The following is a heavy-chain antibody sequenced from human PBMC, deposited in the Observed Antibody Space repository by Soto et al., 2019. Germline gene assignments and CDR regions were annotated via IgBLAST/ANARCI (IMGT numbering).Heavy chain of an antibody. V-gene: IGHV1-18*01. J-gene: IGHJ6*02. Sequence: ASVKVSCKASGYTFTNYGISWVRRAPGQGLEWMGWISGDSASTNYAQKFQDRITMTTETSTSTAYMELRSLRSDDTAVYYCARDRGYAAYCGAPCNSYYYGMDVWG. D-gene: IGHD2-21*01. CDR2: ISGDSAST. CDR1: GYTFTNYG. CDR3: ARDRGYAAYCGAPCNSYYYGMDV.